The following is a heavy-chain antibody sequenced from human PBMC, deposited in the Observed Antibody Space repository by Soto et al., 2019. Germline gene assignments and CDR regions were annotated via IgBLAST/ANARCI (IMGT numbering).Heavy chain of an antibody. CDR2: IYYSGST. J-gene: IGHJ4*02. CDR3: ARSPEATVTAFDF. V-gene: IGHV4-61*08. CDR1: GGSISSGGYY. Sequence: SETLSLTCTVSGGSISSGGYYWSWIRQHPGKGLEWIGYIYYSGSTNYNPSLKSRVTISVDTSKNQFSLKLSSVTAADTAVYYCARSPEATVTAFDFWGLGTLVTVSS. D-gene: IGHD4-17*01.